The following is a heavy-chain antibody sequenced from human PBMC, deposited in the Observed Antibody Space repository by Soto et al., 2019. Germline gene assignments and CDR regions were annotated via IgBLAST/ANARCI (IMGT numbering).Heavy chain of an antibody. CDR3: TRGMVQELFEARNGMDA. Sequence: PGGSLRLSCAASGFTVSSNYMSWVRQAPGKGLEWVSRIKSDGSSTKYADSVKGRFTISRDNAKSTLYLQMNSPRADDTAVYYCTRGMVQELFEARNGMDAWGQGTTVTVSS. CDR2: IKSDGSST. CDR1: GFTVSSNY. V-gene: IGHV3-74*03. D-gene: IGHD1-26*01. J-gene: IGHJ6*02.